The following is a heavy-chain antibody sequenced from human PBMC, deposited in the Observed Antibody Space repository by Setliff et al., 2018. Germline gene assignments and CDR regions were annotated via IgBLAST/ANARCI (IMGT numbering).Heavy chain of an antibody. Sequence: GESLKISCATSGFTFRDYSLTWVRQAPGKGLEWVSGIVQDGTPVYADSMRGRFTISRDNSRNTISLQINDLRAEDTATYYCAKDRVNDGIWDFDYWGQGILVTVSS. CDR3: AKDRVNDGIWDFDY. CDR2: IVQDGTP. V-gene: IGHV3-53*01. J-gene: IGHJ4*02. D-gene: IGHD1-20*01. CDR1: GFTFRDYS.